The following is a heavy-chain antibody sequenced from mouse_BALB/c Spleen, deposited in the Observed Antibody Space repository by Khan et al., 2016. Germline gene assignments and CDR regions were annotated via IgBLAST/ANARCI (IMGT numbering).Heavy chain of an antibody. D-gene: IGHD2-4*01. CDR3: ARSTMITTPDMDY. CDR2: INTETGEP. Sequence: QIQLVQSGPELKKPGETVKISCKASGYTFTDYSMHWVKQAPGKGLKWMGWINTETGEPTYADDFKGRFAFSLETSASTAYLQINNIKNEDTATXSCARSTMITTPDMDYWGQGASVTISS. V-gene: IGHV9-2-1*01. CDR1: GYTFTDYS. J-gene: IGHJ4*01.